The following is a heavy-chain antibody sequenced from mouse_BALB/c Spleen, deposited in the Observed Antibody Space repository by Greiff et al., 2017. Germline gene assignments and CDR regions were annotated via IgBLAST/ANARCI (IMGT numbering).Heavy chain of an antibody. V-gene: IGHV5-6*02. CDR2: ISSGGSYT. CDR3: ARRGTTVVERDWYFDV. CDR1: GFTFSSYG. J-gene: IGHJ1*01. Sequence: EVKLVESGGDLVKPGGSLKLSCAASGFTFSSYGMSWVRQTPDKRLEWVATISSGGSYTYYPDSVKGRFTISRDNAKNTLYLQMSSLKSEDTAMYYCARRGTTVVERDWYFDVWGAGTTVTVSS. D-gene: IGHD1-1*01.